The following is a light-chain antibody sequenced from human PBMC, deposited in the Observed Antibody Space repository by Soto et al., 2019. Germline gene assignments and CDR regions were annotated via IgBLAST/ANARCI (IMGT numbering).Light chain of an antibody. Sequence: QSVLTQPPSASGTPGQRVTISCSGSSSNVGSNTVNWYQQLPGTAPKLLIYSNNQRPSGVPDRFSGSKSGTSASLAISGLQSGDEADYYCAAWDGSLNAYVSATGTKVTVL. CDR2: SNN. V-gene: IGLV1-44*01. CDR3: AAWDGSLNAYV. CDR1: SSNVGSNT. J-gene: IGLJ1*01.